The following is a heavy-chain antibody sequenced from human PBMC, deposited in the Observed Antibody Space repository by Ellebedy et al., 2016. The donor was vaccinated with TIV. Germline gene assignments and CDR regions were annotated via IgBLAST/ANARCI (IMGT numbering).Heavy chain of an antibody. V-gene: IGHV3-53*01. CDR3: ARDAADNGSKLDY. CDR1: GFTVSSNY. Sequence: GESLKISCAASGFTVSSNYMNWVRQAPGKGLEWVSAIYSGADGGDTYYADSVKGRFTISRDNSKNTLYLQMNNLRAEDTADYYCARDAADNGSKLDYWGQGALVTVSS. J-gene: IGHJ4*02. D-gene: IGHD4-23*01. CDR2: IYSGADGGDT.